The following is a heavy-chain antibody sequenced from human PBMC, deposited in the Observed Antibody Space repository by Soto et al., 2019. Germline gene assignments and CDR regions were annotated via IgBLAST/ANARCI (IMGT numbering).Heavy chain of an antibody. CDR3: ATLRYGVVVVSLAYAFDI. V-gene: IGHV1-3*01. D-gene: IGHD3-22*01. Sequence: GASVKVSCKASGYTFTNYAIHWVRQAPGQRLEWMGWINAGNGKTKYSQNFQGRVTMTEDTSTDTAYMELSSLRSEDTAVYYCATLRYGVVVVSLAYAFDIWGQGTMVTVSS. CDR2: INAGNGKT. CDR1: GYTFTNYA. J-gene: IGHJ3*02.